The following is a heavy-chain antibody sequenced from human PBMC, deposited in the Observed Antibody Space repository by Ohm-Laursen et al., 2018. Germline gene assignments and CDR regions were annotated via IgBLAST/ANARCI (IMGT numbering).Heavy chain of an antibody. D-gene: IGHD3-22*01. V-gene: IGHV3-74*01. CDR1: GFPFSIHA. CDR2: IDTDGGST. CDR3: VRHDSTGYYNF. Sequence: SLRLSCAASGFPFSIHAMGWVRQAPGKGLVWVSRIDTDGGSTSYADSVKGRFTISRDNAKNTLYLQMDSLRAGDTAVYYCVRHDSTGYYNFWGQGTLVTVSS. J-gene: IGHJ4*02.